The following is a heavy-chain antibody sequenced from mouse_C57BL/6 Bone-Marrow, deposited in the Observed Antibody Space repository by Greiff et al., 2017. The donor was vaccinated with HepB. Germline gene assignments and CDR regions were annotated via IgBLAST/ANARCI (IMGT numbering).Heavy chain of an antibody. CDR1: GYTFTDYY. J-gene: IGHJ4*01. CDR2: INPYNGGT. V-gene: IGHV1-19*01. Sequence: VQLQQSGPVLVKPGASVKMSCKASGYTFTDYYMNWVKQSHGKSLEWIGVINPYNGGTSYNQKFKGKATLTVDKSSSTAYMELNSLTSEDSAVYYCARVLRYAMDYWGQGTSVTVSS. CDR3: ARVLRYAMDY. D-gene: IGHD1-1*01.